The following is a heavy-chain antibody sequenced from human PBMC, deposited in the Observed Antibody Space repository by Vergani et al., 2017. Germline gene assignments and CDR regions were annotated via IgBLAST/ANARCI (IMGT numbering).Heavy chain of an antibody. CDR3: AKDFSYSTAWPNFDS. Sequence: QVQLVESGGGVVQPGRSLTLSCVASGFSFRGHGMHWVRQAPGKGLEGVAMISYDGDRRYYGDFAKGRFTISRDSSKTVYLQMNSLRVEDTAMYFCAKDFSYSTAWPNFDSRVQGTLVTVSS. CDR1: GFSFRGHG. CDR2: ISYDGDRR. J-gene: IGHJ4*02. V-gene: IGHV3-30*18. D-gene: IGHD4-11*01.